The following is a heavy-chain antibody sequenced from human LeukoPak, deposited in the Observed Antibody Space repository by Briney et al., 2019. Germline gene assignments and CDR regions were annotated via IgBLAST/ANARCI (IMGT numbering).Heavy chain of an antibody. D-gene: IGHD3-10*01. CDR1: GYTFTSYG. CDR3: ATTYYYGSGSYFGAFDI. CDR2: ISAYNGNT. V-gene: IGHV1-18*01. J-gene: IGHJ3*02. Sequence: ASVKVSCKASGYTFTSYGISWVRQAPGQGLEWMGWISAYNGNTNYAQKLQGRVTMTTDTSTSTAYMELRSLRSDDTAVYYCATTYYYGSGSYFGAFDIWGQGTMVTVSS.